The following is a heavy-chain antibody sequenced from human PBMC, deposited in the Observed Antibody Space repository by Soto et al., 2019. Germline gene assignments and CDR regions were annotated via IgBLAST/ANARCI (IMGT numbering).Heavy chain of an antibody. J-gene: IGHJ4*02. V-gene: IGHV3-7*03. CDR2: IKQDGSEK. D-gene: IGHD4-17*01. CDR1: GFAFSSCW. Sequence: VGSLRLSCATSGFAFSSCWMSWVRQAPGKGLEWVANIKQDGSEKYYVDSVKGRFTISRDNAKKSLYLQMNSLRAEDTALYYCVRGPDHGYGDYYFDYWGRGSLVTVSS. CDR3: VRGPDHGYGDYYFDY.